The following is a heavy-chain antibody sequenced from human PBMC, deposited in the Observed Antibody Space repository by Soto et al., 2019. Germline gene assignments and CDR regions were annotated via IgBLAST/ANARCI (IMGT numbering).Heavy chain of an antibody. J-gene: IGHJ6*02. CDR2: ISYDGSNK. CDR1: GFTFSSYG. V-gene: IGHV3-30*18. Sequence: GGSLRLSCAASGFTFSSYGMHWVRQAPGEGLEWVALISYDGSNKYYADSVKGRFTISRDYSKNTLYLQMNSLRAEDTAVYYCAKGPAIVLVPAAMNYYYGMDVRAQGTTVTVSS. CDR3: AKGPAIVLVPAAMNYYYGMDV. D-gene: IGHD2-2*01.